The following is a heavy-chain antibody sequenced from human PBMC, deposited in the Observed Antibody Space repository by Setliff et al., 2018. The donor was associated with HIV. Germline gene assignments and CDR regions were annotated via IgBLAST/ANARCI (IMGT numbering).Heavy chain of an antibody. CDR1: GGTPRGTSSRYG. J-gene: IGHJ3*02. Sequence: SVKVSCKAAGGTPRGTSSRYGITWVRQAPGQGLEWMGGIIPIFGSTKYAQKFQDRVIITADESTHTADMELSSLRSEDTAVYYCASTSSSWLDAFDIWGQGTMVTVSS. V-gene: IGHV1-69*13. D-gene: IGHD6-13*01. CDR3: ASTSSSWLDAFDI. CDR2: IIPIFGST.